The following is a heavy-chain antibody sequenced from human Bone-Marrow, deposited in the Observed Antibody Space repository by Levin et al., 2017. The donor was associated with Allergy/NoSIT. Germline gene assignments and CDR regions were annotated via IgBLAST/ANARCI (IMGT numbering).Heavy chain of an antibody. CDR1: GFTISNYG. V-gene: IGHV3-33*01. Sequence: PGGSLRLSCSASGFTISNYGMLWVRQAPGKGLEWVAVIWYDGSHTYYADSVKGRFTISRDNSENTLYLQMNSLRVEDTAVYYCAVPPGGFCYDSHCFAPEEGEAFQIWGQGTMVTVSS. J-gene: IGHJ3*02. D-gene: IGHD3-22*01. CDR2: IWYDGSHT. CDR3: AVPPGGFCYDSHCFAPEEGEAFQI.